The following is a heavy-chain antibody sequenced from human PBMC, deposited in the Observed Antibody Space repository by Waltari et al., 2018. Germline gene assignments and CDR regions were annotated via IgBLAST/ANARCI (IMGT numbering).Heavy chain of an antibody. V-gene: IGHV3-43*01. CDR3: AKDNDYIWGSYSPYDAFDI. Sequence: EVQLVESGGVVVQPGGSLGLSCAASGFTFDDYTMHWVRQAPGKGLEWVSLISWDGGSTYYADSVKGRFTISRDNSKNSLYLQMNSLRTEDTALYYCAKDNDYIWGSYSPYDAFDIWGQGTMVTVSS. D-gene: IGHD3-16*01. J-gene: IGHJ3*02. CDR2: ISWDGGST. CDR1: GFTFDDYT.